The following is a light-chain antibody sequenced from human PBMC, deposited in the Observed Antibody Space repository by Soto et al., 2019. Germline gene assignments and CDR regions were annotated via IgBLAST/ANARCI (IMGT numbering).Light chain of an antibody. CDR2: KAS. CDR1: QSISSW. V-gene: IGKV1-5*03. J-gene: IGKJ1*01. Sequence: DIQMTQSPSTLSASVGDRVTITCRASQSISSWLAWYQQKPGKAPKLLIYKASSLESGVPSRFSGSGSGTEFTLSISSLQPDYFATYYCQPYNSYSWTFGQGPKVEIK. CDR3: QPYNSYSWT.